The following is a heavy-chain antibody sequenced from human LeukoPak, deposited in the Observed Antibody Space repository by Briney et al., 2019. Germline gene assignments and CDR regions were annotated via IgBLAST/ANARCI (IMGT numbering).Heavy chain of an antibody. J-gene: IGHJ3*02. V-gene: IGHV3-30*04. D-gene: IGHD2-2*01. Sequence: GGSLRLSCTTSGFTFNSYAMNWVRQAPGKGLEWVALISYDGINKYYADSVKGRFTISRDTSKNTLYLQMNSLRAEDTAVYYCARGHGVVPASDDPFDIWGQGTMVTVSS. CDR3: ARGHGVVPASDDPFDI. CDR1: GFTFNSYA. CDR2: ISYDGINK.